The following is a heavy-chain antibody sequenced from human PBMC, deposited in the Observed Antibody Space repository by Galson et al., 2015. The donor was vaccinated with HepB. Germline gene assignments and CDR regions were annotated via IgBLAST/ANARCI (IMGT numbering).Heavy chain of an antibody. CDR3: AGDLGDDYVPLFDY. V-gene: IGHV1-18*04. Sequence: SVKVSCKASGYIFINYGISWVRQAPGQGPEWMGWISGISGNTHYAQKLQGRVTMTRDTSTSTAYMELRSLRSDDTAMYYCAGDLGDDYVPLFDYWGQGTLVTVSS. CDR2: ISGISGNT. CDR1: GYIFINYG. J-gene: IGHJ4*02. D-gene: IGHD3-16*01.